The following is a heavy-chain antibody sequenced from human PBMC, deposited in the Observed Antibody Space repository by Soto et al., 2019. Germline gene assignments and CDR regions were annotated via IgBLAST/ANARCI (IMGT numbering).Heavy chain of an antibody. CDR3: AKGEEYRPLKWLRLQEHYYYGMDV. V-gene: IGHV3-30*18. J-gene: IGHJ6*02. CDR2: ISYDGSNK. Sequence: HPGGSLRLSCAASGFTFSSYGMHWVRQAPGKGLEWVAVISYDGSNKYYADSVKGRFTISRDNSKNTLYLQMNSLRAEDTAVYYCAKGEEYRPLKWLRLQEHYYYGMDVWGQGTTVTVSS. D-gene: IGHD5-12*01. CDR1: GFTFSSYG.